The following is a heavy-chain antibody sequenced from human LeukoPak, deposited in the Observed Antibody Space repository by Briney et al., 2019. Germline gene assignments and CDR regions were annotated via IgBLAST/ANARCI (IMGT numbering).Heavy chain of an antibody. J-gene: IGHJ5*02. V-gene: IGHV3-21*01. CDR2: ISSSSSYI. D-gene: IGHD5-12*01. CDR3: ARDGGQYNGGRLRSQYNWFDP. Sequence: PGGSLRLSCAASGFTFSSYSMNWVRQAPGKGLEWVSSISSSSSYIYYADSVKGRFTISRDNAKNSLYLQMNSLRAEDTAVYYCARDGGQYNGGRLRSQYNWFDPWGQGTLVTVSS. CDR1: GFTFSSYS.